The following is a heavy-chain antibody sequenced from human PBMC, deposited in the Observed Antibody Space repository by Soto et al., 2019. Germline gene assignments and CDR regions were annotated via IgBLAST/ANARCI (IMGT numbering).Heavy chain of an antibody. CDR1: GYTFTGYY. Sequence: QVQLVQSGAEVKKPGASVKVSCKASGYTFTGYYMHWVRQAPGQGLEWMGWINPNSGGTNYAQKFQGRVTMTRDTSISTAYRERSRLGSDDTAVYYCARSGGVSRAAGVVMNIFLGYWCQGTLVTVSS. D-gene: IGHD3-3*01. CDR2: INPNSGGT. V-gene: IGHV1-2*02. CDR3: ARSGGVSRAAGVVMNIFLGY. J-gene: IGHJ4*02.